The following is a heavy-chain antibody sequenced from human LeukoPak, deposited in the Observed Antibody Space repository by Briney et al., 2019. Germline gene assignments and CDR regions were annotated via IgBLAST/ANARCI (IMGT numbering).Heavy chain of an antibody. Sequence: ASVKVSCKASGYTFTIYAIHWVRQAPGQRLEWMGWIYAGNGNTKYSQKFQGRVTITRDTSASTAYMELSSLRSEDTAVYYCARVGYSSDWYYFDFWGQGTLVTVSS. V-gene: IGHV1-3*01. D-gene: IGHD6-19*01. CDR1: GYTFTIYA. CDR2: IYAGNGNT. J-gene: IGHJ4*02. CDR3: ARVGYSSDWYYFDF.